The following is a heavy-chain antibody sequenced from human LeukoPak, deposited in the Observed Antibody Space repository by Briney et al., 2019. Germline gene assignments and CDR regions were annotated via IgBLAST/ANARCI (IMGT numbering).Heavy chain of an antibody. CDR2: LRSGGNDK. D-gene: IGHD3-10*01. CDR1: GFSFSTAD. Sequence: GGSLRLSRAASGFSFSTADMHWVRQASGKGLEWVAFLRSGGNDKYYAGSVKGRFTISRDNSKNTLFLQMNSLRAEDTAVYYCAKDLFGSGSYEYWGQGTLVTVSS. J-gene: IGHJ4*02. V-gene: IGHV3-30*02. CDR3: AKDLFGSGSYEY.